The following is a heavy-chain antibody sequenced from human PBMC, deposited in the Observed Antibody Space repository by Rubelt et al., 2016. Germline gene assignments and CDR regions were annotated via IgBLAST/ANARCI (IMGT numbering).Heavy chain of an antibody. D-gene: IGHD5-12*01. Sequence: QVQLVQSGAEVKKPGASVKVSCKASGYTFTSYAMHWVRQAPGQRLEWMGWINAGNGNTKYSQKSQGRVTITRDTSASTAYMELSSLRSEDTAVYYCARDPTTRFTSTGWFDPWGQGTLVTVSS. J-gene: IGHJ5*02. V-gene: IGHV1-3*01. CDR2: INAGNGNT. CDR3: ARDPTTRFTSTGWFDP. CDR1: GYTFTSYA.